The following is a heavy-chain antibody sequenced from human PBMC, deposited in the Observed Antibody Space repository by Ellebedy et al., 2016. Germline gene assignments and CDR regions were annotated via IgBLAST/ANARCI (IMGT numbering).Heavy chain of an antibody. CDR2: IRHDGNAK. V-gene: IGHV3-7*01. J-gene: IGHJ4*02. CDR3: ARDSKGLIPGAITFYFDS. D-gene: IGHD2-2*01. CDR1: GFTFSVYW. Sequence: GESLKISXAASGFTFSVYWMSWVRQAPGKGLEWVANIRHDGNAKNYVDSVKGRFTISRDNSKNLLYLQMNSLRADDTAVYYCARDSKGLIPGAITFYFDSWGQGTLVTVSS.